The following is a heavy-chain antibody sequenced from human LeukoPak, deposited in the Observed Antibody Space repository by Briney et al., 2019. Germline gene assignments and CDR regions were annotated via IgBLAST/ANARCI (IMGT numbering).Heavy chain of an antibody. D-gene: IGHD3-10*01. CDR2: ISGSGGST. CDR3: ATFERITMVRGANYYYYYMDV. CDR1: GFTFSSYA. J-gene: IGHJ6*03. V-gene: IGHV3-23*01. Sequence: GGSLRLSCAASGFTFSSYAMSWVRQAPGKGLEWVSAISGSGGSTYYADSVKGRFTISRDNSKNTLYLQMNSLRAEDTAVYYCATFERITMVRGANYYYYYMDVWGKGTTVTVSS.